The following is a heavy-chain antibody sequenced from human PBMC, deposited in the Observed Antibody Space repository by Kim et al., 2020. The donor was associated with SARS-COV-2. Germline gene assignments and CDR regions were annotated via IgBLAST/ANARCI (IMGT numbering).Heavy chain of an antibody. J-gene: IGHJ4*02. CDR3: TSGIQHAFGY. CDR2: ITGGRDTI. V-gene: IGHV3-48*02. CDR1: GFTFNIYS. D-gene: IGHD5-18*01. Sequence: GGSLRLSCAASGFTFNIYSMNWVRQAPGKGLEWVSYITGGRDTIHYADSVKGRFTISRDNAKNSLFLQMNSLRDEDTAVYYCTSGIQHAFGYWGQGSLVTVSS.